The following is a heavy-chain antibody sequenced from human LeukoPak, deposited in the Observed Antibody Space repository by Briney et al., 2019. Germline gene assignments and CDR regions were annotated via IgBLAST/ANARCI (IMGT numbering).Heavy chain of an antibody. Sequence: ASVKVSCKASGYTFTSYGISWVRQAPGQGLEWMGWISAYNGNTNYAQRVQGRVTMTTDTSTSTAYMELRRLRSDDTAVYYCARDVDTSMAYYFDCWGQGTLVTVSS. CDR2: ISAYNGNT. D-gene: IGHD5-18*01. CDR3: ARDVDTSMAYYFDC. V-gene: IGHV1-18*01. J-gene: IGHJ4*02. CDR1: GYTFTSYG.